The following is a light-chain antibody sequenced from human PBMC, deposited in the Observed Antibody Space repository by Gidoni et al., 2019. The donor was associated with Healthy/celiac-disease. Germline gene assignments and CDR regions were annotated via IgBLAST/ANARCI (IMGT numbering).Light chain of an antibody. V-gene: IGKV3-20*01. CDR2: GAS. CDR1: QSVSSSY. Sequence: EIVLTQSPGTLSLSPGERATLPCRASQSVSSSYLAWYQQKPGQAPRLLIYGASSRATGIPDSFSGSGSGTDFTLTISRLEPEDFAVYYCQQYGSSFTFGPGTKVDIK. CDR3: QQYGSSFT. J-gene: IGKJ3*01.